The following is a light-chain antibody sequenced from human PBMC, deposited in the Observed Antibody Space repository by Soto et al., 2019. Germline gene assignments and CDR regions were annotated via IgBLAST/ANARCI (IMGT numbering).Light chain of an antibody. CDR1: GSNIGTNY. J-gene: IGLJ3*02. CDR3: AAWDDSLSGPV. V-gene: IGLV1-47*01. Sequence: QSVLTQPPSTSGTPGQRVTISCSGSGSNIGTNYVYWYQQLPGTAPKLLISRNNERPSGVPARFSGSKSGTSASLAISGLRSEDEADYYCAAWDDSLSGPVFGGGTKLTVL. CDR2: RNN.